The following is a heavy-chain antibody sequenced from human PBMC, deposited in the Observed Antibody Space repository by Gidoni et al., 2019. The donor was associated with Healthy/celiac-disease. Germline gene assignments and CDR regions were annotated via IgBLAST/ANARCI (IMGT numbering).Heavy chain of an antibody. CDR2: IYTSGST. CDR1: GVSIRSGSYS. D-gene: IGHD1-7*01. CDR3: ASGTSELELRGGMDV. J-gene: IGHJ6*02. Sequence: QVQLQESGPGLVKPSQTLSLTCTVSGVSIRSGSYSWSWIRQPARKGREWIGRIYTSGSTNYNPSLKSRVTISVDTSKNQFSLKLSSVTAADTAVYYCASGTSELELRGGMDVWGQGTTVTVSS. V-gene: IGHV4-61*02.